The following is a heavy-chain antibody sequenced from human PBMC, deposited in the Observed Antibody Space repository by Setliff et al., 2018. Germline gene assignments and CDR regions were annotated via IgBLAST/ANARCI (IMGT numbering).Heavy chain of an antibody. J-gene: IGHJ1*01. CDR3: VRDSSADYYDNDYFKY. CDR1: GFSFGGHD. D-gene: IGHD2-21*02. CDR2: IRHDESDI. Sequence: GGSLRLSCAASGFSFGGHDMHWVRQAPGRGLEWVAFIRHDESDIYYTNSVKGRFTVSRDNSKNTLYLQMNILRPEDTALYYCVRDSSADYYDNDYFKYWGQGALVTVSS. V-gene: IGHV3-30*02.